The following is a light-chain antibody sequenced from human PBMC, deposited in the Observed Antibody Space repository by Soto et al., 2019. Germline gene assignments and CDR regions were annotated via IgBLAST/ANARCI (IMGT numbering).Light chain of an antibody. Sequence: QSVLTQPPSVSGAPGQRVTISCTGSSSNIGAGYDVHWYQQLPGTAPKLLIYANGNRPSGVPDRFSGSKSGTSASLAITGLQAEDEADYYCSSYTSSSTLDVVFGGGTKLTVL. CDR1: SSNIGAGYD. J-gene: IGLJ2*01. CDR2: ANG. V-gene: IGLV1-40*01. CDR3: SSYTSSSTLDVV.